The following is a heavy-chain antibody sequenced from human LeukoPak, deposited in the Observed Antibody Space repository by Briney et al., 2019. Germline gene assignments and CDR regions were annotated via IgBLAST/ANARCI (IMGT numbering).Heavy chain of an antibody. D-gene: IGHD2-2*01. V-gene: IGHV3-23*01. J-gene: IGHJ4*02. CDR1: GFTLSRYA. CDR3: VSFYVTY. Sequence: PGGSLRLSCAASGFTLSRYAVSWVRQAPGKGLEWVSAISGSGADTYYADSVKGRFTVSRDNAKNMVYLHMNSLRVDDTAVYYCVSFYVTYWGRGTLVTVSS. CDR2: ISGSGADT.